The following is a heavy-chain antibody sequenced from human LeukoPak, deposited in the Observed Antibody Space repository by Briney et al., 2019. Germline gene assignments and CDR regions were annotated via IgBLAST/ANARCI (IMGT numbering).Heavy chain of an antibody. Sequence: SVKVSCKASGGTFSSYAISWVRQAPGQGLEWMGGIIPIFGTANYAQKFQGRVTITADKSTSTAYMELSSLRSEDTAVYYCARPLRIGTNWFDPWGQGTLVTVSS. CDR3: ARPLRIGTNWFDP. D-gene: IGHD1-1*01. J-gene: IGHJ5*02. CDR2: IIPIFGTA. V-gene: IGHV1-69*06. CDR1: GGTFSSYA.